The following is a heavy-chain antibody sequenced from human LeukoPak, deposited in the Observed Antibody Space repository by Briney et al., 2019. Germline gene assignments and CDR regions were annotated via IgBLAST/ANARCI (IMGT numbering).Heavy chain of an antibody. CDR1: GGSFSGYY. Sequence: SETLSLTCAVYGGSFSGYYWSWILQPPGKGLVWIGEINHSGSTNYNPSLKSRVTISVDTSKNQFSLKLSSVTAADTAVYYCAIDFWSGYYTGLFPWGQGTLVTVSS. CDR3: AIDFWSGYYTGLFP. V-gene: IGHV4-34*01. CDR2: INHSGST. D-gene: IGHD3-3*01. J-gene: IGHJ5*02.